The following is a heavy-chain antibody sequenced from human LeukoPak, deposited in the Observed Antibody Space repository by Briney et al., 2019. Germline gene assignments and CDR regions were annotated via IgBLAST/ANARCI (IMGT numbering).Heavy chain of an antibody. CDR1: DGSISSYY. D-gene: IGHD4-11*01. V-gene: IGHV4-4*07. Sequence: SETLSLTCTVSDGSISSYYWSWIRQPAGKGLEWIGHIYTSGSTNYNPSLKSRVTMSVDTSKNQFSLKLSSVTAADTAVYYCARELQKWDAFDIWGQGTMITVSS. CDR3: ARELQKWDAFDI. CDR2: IYTSGST. J-gene: IGHJ3*02.